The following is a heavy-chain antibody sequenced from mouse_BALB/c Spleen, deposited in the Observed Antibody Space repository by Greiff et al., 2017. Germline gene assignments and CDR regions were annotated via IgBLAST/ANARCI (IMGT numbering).Heavy chain of an antibody. J-gene: IGHJ3*01. Sequence: QVQLKESGAELVRPGSSVKISCKASGYAFSSYWMNWVKQRPGQGLEWIGQIYPGDGDTNYNGKFKGKATLTADKSSSTAYMQRSSLTSGDSAVYFCARDYGSSFAWFACRGQGTLVTVSA. V-gene: IGHV1-80*01. CDR2: IYPGDGDT. CDR1: GYAFSSYW. D-gene: IGHD1-1*01. CDR3: ARDYGSSFAWFAC.